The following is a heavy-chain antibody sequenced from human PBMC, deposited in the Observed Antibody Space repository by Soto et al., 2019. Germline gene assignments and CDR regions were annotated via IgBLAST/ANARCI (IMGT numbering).Heavy chain of an antibody. CDR2: ISANSGNT. CDR1: GYSFTSYG. J-gene: IGHJ4*02. CDR3: VRDRQRDDY. D-gene: IGHD6-25*01. Sequence: QVQLVQSGPEVKKPGASVKVSCKASGYSFTSYGVSWVRQAPGQGLEWMGWISANSGNTDYAQKFRGRVTMTTETSTSTAYIDLRSVRADDTAVYYCVRDRQRDDYWGQGTLVTVSS. V-gene: IGHV1-18*04.